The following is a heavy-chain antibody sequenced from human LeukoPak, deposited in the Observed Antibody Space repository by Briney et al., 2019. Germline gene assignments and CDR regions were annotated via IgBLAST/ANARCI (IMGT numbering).Heavy chain of an antibody. Sequence: SETLSLTCAVYGGSFSGYYWSWIRQPPGKGLEWIGEINHSGSTNYNPSLRSRVTISVDTSKNQFSLKLSSVTAADTALHYCVRDNCSGGSCYRVDYNWFDPWGQGTLVTVSS. CDR2: INHSGST. J-gene: IGHJ5*02. CDR1: GGSFSGYY. CDR3: VRDNCSGGSCYRVDYNWFDP. D-gene: IGHD2-15*01. V-gene: IGHV4-34*01.